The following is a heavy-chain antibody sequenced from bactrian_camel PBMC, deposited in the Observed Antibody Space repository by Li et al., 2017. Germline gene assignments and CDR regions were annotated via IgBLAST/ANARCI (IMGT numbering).Heavy chain of an antibody. CDR3: VRGWDDDTWSFNY. J-gene: IGHJ4*01. CDR1: GFTFSSGY. D-gene: IGHD6*01. Sequence: HVQLVESGGGSVQAGGSLSLSCAASGFTFSSGYMSWVRQAPGKGLEWVSSIYSHGSNTYYADSVKGRFTISRDNAKNTLYLQMNSLKPEDTAVYYCVRGWDDDTWSFNYWGQGTQVTVS. V-gene: IGHV3-2*01. CDR2: IYSHGSNT.